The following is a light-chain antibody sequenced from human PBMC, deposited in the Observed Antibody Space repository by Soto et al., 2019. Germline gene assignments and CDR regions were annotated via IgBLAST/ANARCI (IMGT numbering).Light chain of an antibody. Sequence: DIQMTQSPSSLSASVGDTVTITCRSSQDVGRWLSWYQQKPGKAPKILIFAASSLQSGVPLRFSGSGSGTDFTLTITSLQSEDFATYYCQQAKSFPVTFGQGTRLAIK. CDR3: QQAKSFPVT. J-gene: IGKJ5*01. V-gene: IGKV1D-12*01. CDR2: AAS. CDR1: QDVGRW.